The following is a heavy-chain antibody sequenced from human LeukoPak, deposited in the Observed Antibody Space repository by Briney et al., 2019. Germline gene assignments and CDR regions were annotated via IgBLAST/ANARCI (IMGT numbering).Heavy chain of an antibody. Sequence: GGSLRLSCAASGFTFSSYAMNWVRQAPGKGLEWVSGISGGGDTTFYADSVKGRFTISRNNSKNTLYLQMNSLRAEDTAVYYCAKAGRLGELSLYSFDYWGQGTLVTVSS. CDR1: GFTFSSYA. D-gene: IGHD3-16*02. CDR2: ISGGGDTT. CDR3: AKAGRLGELSLYSFDY. J-gene: IGHJ4*02. V-gene: IGHV3-23*01.